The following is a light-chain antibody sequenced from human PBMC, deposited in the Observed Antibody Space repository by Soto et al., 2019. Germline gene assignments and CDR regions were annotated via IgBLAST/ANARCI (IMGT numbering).Light chain of an antibody. CDR3: QQYGSLSWT. V-gene: IGKV3-20*01. Sequence: DIVLTPSPGTLSLSPGERATLSCRASQSVSSNYLAWYQQKPGQAPRLLIYGASTRATGVPDRFSGSGSGTDFTLTISRLEPEDFAVYHCQQYGSLSWTFGQGTKVDNK. CDR1: QSVSSNY. CDR2: GAS. J-gene: IGKJ1*01.